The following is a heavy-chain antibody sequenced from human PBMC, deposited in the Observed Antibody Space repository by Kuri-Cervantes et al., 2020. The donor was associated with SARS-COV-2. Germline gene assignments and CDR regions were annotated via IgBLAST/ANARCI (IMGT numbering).Heavy chain of an antibody. D-gene: IGHD2-21*02. Sequence: GGSLRLSCAASGFTFSSCSMNWVRQAPGKGLEWVSSISSSSSYIYYADSVKGRFTISRDTAKNSLYLQMNSLRAEDTAVYYCASAFGGAWYYVFDYWGQGTLVTVSS. CDR2: ISSSSSYI. V-gene: IGHV3-21*01. CDR3: ASAFGGAWYYVFDY. CDR1: GFTFSSCS. J-gene: IGHJ4*02.